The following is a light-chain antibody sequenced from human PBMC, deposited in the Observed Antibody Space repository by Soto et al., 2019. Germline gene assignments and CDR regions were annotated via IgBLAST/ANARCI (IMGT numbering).Light chain of an antibody. V-gene: IGKV3-20*01. CDR1: QSVTSNY. CDR2: GGS. Sequence: EIVLTQSPGTLSLSPGERGTLSCRASQSVTSNYIAWYQHRHGQAPRLLIYGGSNRIPGIPDRFSGSGSGTAFTLAISRLEPEDFAVYYCQHYGTSLYTFGQGTKLEIK. CDR3: QHYGTSLYT. J-gene: IGKJ2*01.